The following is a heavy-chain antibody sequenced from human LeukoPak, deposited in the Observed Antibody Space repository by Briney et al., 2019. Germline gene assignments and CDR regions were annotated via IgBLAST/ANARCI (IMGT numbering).Heavy chain of an antibody. Sequence: ASVKVSCKASGYTFTSYGISWVRQAPGQGLEWMGWISAYNGNTNYAQKLQGRVTMTTDTSTSTAYMELRSLRSDDTGMYYCSRTYSSDYFDYWGQGTLVTVSS. CDR2: ISAYNGNT. V-gene: IGHV1-18*01. J-gene: IGHJ4*02. CDR1: GYTFTSYG. CDR3: SRTYSSDYFDY. D-gene: IGHD6-25*01.